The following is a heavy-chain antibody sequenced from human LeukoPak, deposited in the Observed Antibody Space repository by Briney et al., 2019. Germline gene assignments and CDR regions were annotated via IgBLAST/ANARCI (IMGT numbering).Heavy chain of an antibody. CDR2: INHSGST. CDR1: GGSFSGYY. D-gene: IGHD3-10*01. J-gene: IGHJ5*02. CDR3: ARGGGITYYYGSGSYRWFDP. Sequence: PSETLSLTXAVYGGSFSGYYWSWIRQTPGKGLEWIGEINHSGSTNYNPSLKSRVTISVDTSKNQFSLKLSSVTAADTAVYYCARGGGITYYYGSGSYRWFDPWGQGTLVTVSS. V-gene: IGHV4-34*01.